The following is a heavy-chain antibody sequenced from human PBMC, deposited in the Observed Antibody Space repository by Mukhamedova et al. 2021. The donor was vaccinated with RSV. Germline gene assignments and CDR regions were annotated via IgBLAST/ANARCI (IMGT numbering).Heavy chain of an antibody. CDR3: ARGYYDSSGYYAYGLFDS. D-gene: IGHD3-22*01. CDR2: NSDGSNT. V-gene: IGHV3-74*01. Sequence: NSDGSNTSYADSVKGRFTISRDNAKNTLSLQMNSLRAEDTAVYYCARGYYDSSGYYAYGLFDSCGQGARVTVSS. J-gene: IGHJ4*02.